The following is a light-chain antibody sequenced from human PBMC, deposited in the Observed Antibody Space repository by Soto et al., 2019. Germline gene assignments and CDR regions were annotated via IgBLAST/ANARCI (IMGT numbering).Light chain of an antibody. V-gene: IGKV3-20*01. CDR1: HLVKKNY. J-gene: IGKJ5*01. CDR2: AAS. Sequence: EIVLTQSPGTLSLSPGEGTTLSCTASHLVKKNYLAWYQQKAGQAPRLLIYAASARATGIPDRFSGRGSGTDFTLTIRRLEPEDVAVFYSQQYVESPITFGQGTRLEIK. CDR3: QQYVESPIT.